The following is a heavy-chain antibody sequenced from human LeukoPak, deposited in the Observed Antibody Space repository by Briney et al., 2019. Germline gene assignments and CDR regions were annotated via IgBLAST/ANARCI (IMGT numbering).Heavy chain of an antibody. CDR1: GGSISSGDYY. J-gene: IGHJ6*02. D-gene: IGHD6-13*01. Sequence: SETLSLTCTVSGGSISSGDYYWSWIRQPPGKGLEWIGYIYHSGTTYYNPSLKSRVTISVDTSKNQFSLKLSSVTAADTAVYYCARDRGIAAAGIYYYYGMDVWGQGTTVTVSS. CDR3: ARDRGIAAAGIYYYYGMDV. V-gene: IGHV4-30-4*02. CDR2: IYHSGTT.